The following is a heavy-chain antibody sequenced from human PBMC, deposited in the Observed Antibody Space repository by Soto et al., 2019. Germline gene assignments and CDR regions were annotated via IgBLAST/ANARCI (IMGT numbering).Heavy chain of an antibody. CDR1: GFTFSDYY. Sequence: GGSLRLSWAGSGFTFSDYYMSWIRQAPGKGLEWVSYISSSGSTIYYADSVEGRFTISRDNAKNSLYLQMNSLRAEETAVYYCARIQTGACDYWGQGTLVTVSS. D-gene: IGHD7-27*01. V-gene: IGHV3-11*01. CDR2: ISSSGSTI. J-gene: IGHJ4*02. CDR3: ARIQTGACDY.